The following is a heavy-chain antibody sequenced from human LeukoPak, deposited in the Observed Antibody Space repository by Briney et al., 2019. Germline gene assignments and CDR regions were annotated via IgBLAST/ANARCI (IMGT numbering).Heavy chain of an antibody. CDR1: GYTFTGYY. Sequence: ASVKVSCKASGYTFTGYYMHWVRQAPGQGLEWMGWINPNSGDTNYAQKLQGRVTMTTDTSTSTAFMYLRGLRSDDTAVYYCARDNWNYGWFDPWGQGTLVTVSS. V-gene: IGHV1-2*02. J-gene: IGHJ5*02. D-gene: IGHD1-7*01. CDR3: ARDNWNYGWFDP. CDR2: INPNSGDT.